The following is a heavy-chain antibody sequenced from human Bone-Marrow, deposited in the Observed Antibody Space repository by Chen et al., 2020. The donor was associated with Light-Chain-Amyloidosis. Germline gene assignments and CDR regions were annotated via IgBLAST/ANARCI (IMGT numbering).Heavy chain of an antibody. CDR1: GFTFSSYS. CDR2: IGSNPNII. D-gene: IGHD6-25*01. J-gene: IGHJ4*02. CDR3: ARDSGEAAADDS. Sequence: VNLVESGGGVVQPGGSLRLSCAASGFTFSSYSMNWVRQAPGKGLEWISYIGSNPNIIFYADSVKGRFTIYRDNAKTSLYLQMHSLRAEDTAVYYCARDSGEAAADDSWGQGTLVTVSS. V-gene: IGHV3-48*01.